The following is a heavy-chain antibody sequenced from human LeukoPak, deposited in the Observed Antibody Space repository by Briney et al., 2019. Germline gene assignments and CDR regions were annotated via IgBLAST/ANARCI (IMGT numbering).Heavy chain of an antibody. CDR2: ISSGSNYI. CDR1: GFTFSNYN. CDR3: ARAEYFDY. J-gene: IGHJ4*02. Sequence: GGSLRLSCAASGFTFSNYNMNWVRQAPGKGLEWVSSISSGSNYIYYADSVKGRFTISRDNAMNSLRLQMNSLTADDTAVYYCARAEYFDYWGQGALLTVSS. V-gene: IGHV3-21*01.